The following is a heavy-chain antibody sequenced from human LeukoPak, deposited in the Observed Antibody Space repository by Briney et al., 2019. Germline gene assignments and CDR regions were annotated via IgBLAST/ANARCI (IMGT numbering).Heavy chain of an antibody. Sequence: SETLSLTCTVSGGSISSGGYYWSWIRQHPGKGLEWIGYIYYSGSTYYNPSLKSRVAISVDTSKNQFSLKLSSVTAADTAVYYCARDRDSSSSYNWFDPWGQGTLVTVSS. D-gene: IGHD6-6*01. CDR2: IYYSGST. CDR3: ARDRDSSSSYNWFDP. J-gene: IGHJ5*02. CDR1: GGSISSGGYY. V-gene: IGHV4-31*03.